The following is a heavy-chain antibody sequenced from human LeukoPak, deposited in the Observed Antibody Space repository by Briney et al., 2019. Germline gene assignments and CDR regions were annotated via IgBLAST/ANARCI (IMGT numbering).Heavy chain of an antibody. J-gene: IGHJ4*02. CDR1: GYTLTELS. Sequence: ASVKVSCKVSGYTLTELSMHWVRQAPGKGLEWMGGLDPEDGETIYAQKFQGRVTMTEDTSTDTAYMELSSLRSEDTAVYYCATPGGWYRMYYFDYWGQGTLVTVSS. CDR2: LDPEDGET. CDR3: ATPGGWYRMYYFDY. D-gene: IGHD6-19*01. V-gene: IGHV1-24*01.